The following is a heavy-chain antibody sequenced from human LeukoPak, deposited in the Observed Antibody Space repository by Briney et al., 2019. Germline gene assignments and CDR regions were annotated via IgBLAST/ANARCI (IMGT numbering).Heavy chain of an antibody. V-gene: IGHV4-34*01. J-gene: IGHJ5*02. CDR2: INHSGST. CDR3: ARGRGPGRVVVPAATWFDP. CDR1: GGSFSGYY. Sequence: SETLPLTCAVYGGSFSGYYWSWIRQPPGKGLEWIGEINHSGSTNYNPSLKSRVTISVDTSKNQVSLKLSSVTAADAAVYYCARGRGPGRVVVPAATWFDPWGQGTLVTVSS. D-gene: IGHD2-2*01.